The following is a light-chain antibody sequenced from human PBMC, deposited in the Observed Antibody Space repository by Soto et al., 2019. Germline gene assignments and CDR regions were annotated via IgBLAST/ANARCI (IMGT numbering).Light chain of an antibody. Sequence: QSALTQPASVSGSLGRSITISCAGTSSDVGGYNLVSWYQQHPGKAPKLMIYEDNKRPSGVSNRFSGSKSGNTASLTISGLRAEDEADYYCCSYAGGSTYAFGTGTKLTVL. CDR3: CSYAGGSTYA. CDR2: EDN. V-gene: IGLV2-23*01. CDR1: SSDVGGYNL. J-gene: IGLJ1*01.